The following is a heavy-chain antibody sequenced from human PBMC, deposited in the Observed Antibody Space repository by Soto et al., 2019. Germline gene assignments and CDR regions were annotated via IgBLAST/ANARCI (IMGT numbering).Heavy chain of an antibody. D-gene: IGHD6-13*01. Sequence: QVQLQESGPGLVKPSGTLSLTCAVSGDSVSSPYYWCWVRQPPGKGLEWIGEVFHTGTTSYNPSLRSRVTKSMDKSNNQFSLDLSYVTAADTAVYSCARSAGWYAVHSWGPGTLVIVSS. CDR2: VFHTGTT. V-gene: IGHV4-4*02. J-gene: IGHJ4*02. CDR1: GDSVSSPYY. CDR3: ARSAGWYAVHS.